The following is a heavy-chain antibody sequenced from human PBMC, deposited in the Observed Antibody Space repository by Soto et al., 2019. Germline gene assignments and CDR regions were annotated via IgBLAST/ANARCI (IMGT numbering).Heavy chain of an antibody. CDR1: GGSISSYY. V-gene: IGHV4-59*01. J-gene: IGHJ6*02. CDR2: IYYSGST. D-gene: IGHD6-13*01. Sequence: PSETLSLTCTVSGGSISSYYWSWIRQPPGKGLEWIGYIYYSGSTNYNPPLKSRVTISVDTSKNQFSLKLSSVTAADTAVYYCARVLAAAGYYYGMDVWGQGTTVTVSS. CDR3: ARVLAAAGYYYGMDV.